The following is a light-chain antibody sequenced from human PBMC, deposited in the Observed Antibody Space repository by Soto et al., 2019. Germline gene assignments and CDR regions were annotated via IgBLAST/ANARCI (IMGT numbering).Light chain of an antibody. Sequence: DAQMSQSPSTLSASVGDRVTITCRAIHSISSRLAWYQQKPVKAPKPLIYDASSLESGVPSRFSGSGSGTEFTLTISSLQPDDFATHYCQQDNSYSSWTFGQGTKVDIK. CDR2: DAS. CDR1: HSISSR. CDR3: QQDNSYSSWT. V-gene: IGKV1-5*01. J-gene: IGKJ1*01.